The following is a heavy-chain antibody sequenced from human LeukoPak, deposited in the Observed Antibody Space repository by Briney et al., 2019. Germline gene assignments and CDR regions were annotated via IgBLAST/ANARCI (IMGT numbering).Heavy chain of an antibody. J-gene: IGHJ4*02. Sequence: PGGSLRLSCAASGFIFSTYAMSWVRQAPGKGLELVSAISGRDNGTYYADSVKGRFTISRDNSKNTLYLQMNSLTAEDTAVYYCAKGLYHYYGSGSYTLDFWGQGTQVTVSS. V-gene: IGHV3-23*01. CDR2: ISGRDNGT. CDR3: AKGLYHYYGSGSYTLDF. CDR1: GFIFSTYA. D-gene: IGHD3-10*01.